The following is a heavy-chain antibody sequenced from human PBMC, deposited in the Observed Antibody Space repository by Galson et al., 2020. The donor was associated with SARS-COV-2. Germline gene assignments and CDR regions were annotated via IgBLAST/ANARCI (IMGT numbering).Heavy chain of an antibody. CDR2: IRNKANNNAT. J-gene: IGHJ3*02. CDR3: ASLEYTNIGTAFDI. V-gene: IGHV3-73*01. CDR1: GFTFSASA. D-gene: IGHD3-3*01. Sequence: GGSLRLSCAASGFTFSASAVHWVRQAPGKGLEWVGRIRNKANNNATTYAASLKGRFTISRDDSKNMAYLQMNSLSTEDTALYYCASLEYTNIGTAFDIWGQGTMVTVSS.